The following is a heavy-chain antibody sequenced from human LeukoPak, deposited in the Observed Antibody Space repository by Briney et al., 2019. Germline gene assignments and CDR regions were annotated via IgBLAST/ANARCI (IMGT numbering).Heavy chain of an antibody. CDR1: GGSISSSSYY. CDR2: IYYSGST. V-gene: IGHV4-39*07. CDR3: ARGVMGYDLWSGDNWFDP. Sequence: SETLSLTCTVSGGSISSSSYYWGWIRQPPGKGLEWIGSIYYSGSTYYNPSLKSRVTISVDTSKNQFSLKLSSVTAADTAVYYCARGVMGYDLWSGDNWFDPWGQGTLVTVSS. J-gene: IGHJ5*02. D-gene: IGHD3-3*01.